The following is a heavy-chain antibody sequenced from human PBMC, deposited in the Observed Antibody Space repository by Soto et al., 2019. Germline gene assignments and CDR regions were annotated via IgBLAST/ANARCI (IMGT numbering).Heavy chain of an antibody. CDR2: ISWNSGSI. D-gene: IGHD4-17*01. V-gene: IGHV3-9*01. CDR1: GFNFCVSG. J-gene: IGHJ3*02. CDR3: AKESTVTTRGAFDI. Sequence: PGGCLGISCXASGFNFCVSGMAWVRQAPGKGLEGVSGISWNSGSIGYADSVKGRFTISRDNAKNSLYLQMNSLRAEDTALYYCAKESTVTTRGAFDIWGQGTMVTVSS.